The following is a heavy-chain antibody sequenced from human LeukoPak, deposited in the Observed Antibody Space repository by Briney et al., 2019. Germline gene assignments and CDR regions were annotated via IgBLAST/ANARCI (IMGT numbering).Heavy chain of an antibody. CDR2: IIPIFGTA. CDR3: ARDQVDIVATNYYYYGMDV. D-gene: IGHD5-12*01. Sequence: SVKVSCKASGGTFSSYAISWVRRAPGQGLEWMGGIIPIFGTANYEQKFQGRVTITADESTSTAYMELSSLRSEDTAVYYCARDQVDIVATNYYYYGMDVWGKGTTVTVSS. J-gene: IGHJ6*04. CDR1: GGTFSSYA. V-gene: IGHV1-69*01.